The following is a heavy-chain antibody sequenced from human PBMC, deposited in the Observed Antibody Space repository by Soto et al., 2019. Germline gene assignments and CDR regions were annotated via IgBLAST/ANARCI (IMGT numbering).Heavy chain of an antibody. CDR1: GYTFSSYG. Sequence: QVQLVQSGAEVKKPGASVKVSCKAYGYTFSSYGLSWVRQAPGQGLEWMGWISGCSVNTVYTQRFKGRLTMATDTSTGTAYMELRSLRSDDTAVYYCARDFYESSGYCDYWGQGTLVTVSS. CDR3: ARDFYESSGYCDY. CDR2: ISGCSVNT. V-gene: IGHV1-18*01. D-gene: IGHD3-22*01. J-gene: IGHJ4*02.